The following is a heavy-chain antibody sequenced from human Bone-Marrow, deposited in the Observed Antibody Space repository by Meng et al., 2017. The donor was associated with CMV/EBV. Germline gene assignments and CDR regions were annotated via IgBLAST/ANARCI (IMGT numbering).Heavy chain of an antibody. D-gene: IGHD3-22*01. CDR2: IYNSGST. V-gene: IGHV4-4*02. J-gene: IGHJ5*02. Sequence: SVSSSSWWSWSRQPQGKGREWIGEIYNSGSTNYKTSLKSRVTIAVDKSKNQFTLKLSAVTAAETAVYYCARGSIRYDSSGYYQNWFDPWGQGTLVTVSS. CDR1: SVSSSSW. CDR3: ARGSIRYDSSGYYQNWFDP.